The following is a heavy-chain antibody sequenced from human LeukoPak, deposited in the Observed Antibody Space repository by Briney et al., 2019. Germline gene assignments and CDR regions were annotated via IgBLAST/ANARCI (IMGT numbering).Heavy chain of an antibody. CDR2: INPNSGGT. D-gene: IGHD6-19*01. Sequence: GASVKVSCKASGYTFTGYYMHWVRQAPGQGLEWMGGINPNSGGTNYAQKFQGWVTMTRDTSISTAYMELSRLRSDDTAVYYCARGASIAVALWYYYYGMDVWGKGTTVTVSS. CDR3: ARGASIAVALWYYYYGMDV. J-gene: IGHJ6*04. V-gene: IGHV1-2*04. CDR1: GYTFTGYY.